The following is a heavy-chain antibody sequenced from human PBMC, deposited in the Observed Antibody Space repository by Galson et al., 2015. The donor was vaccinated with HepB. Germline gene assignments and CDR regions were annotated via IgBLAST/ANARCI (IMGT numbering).Heavy chain of an antibody. J-gene: IGHJ5*02. CDR2: IYYSGTT. CDR3: ARMYYYGLGSSDNWFDP. D-gene: IGHD3-10*01. Sequence: ETLSLTCTVSGGSISSSNYYWGWIRQPPGKGLEWIGTIYYSGTTYYNPSLKSRVTISVDTSKNQFSLKLSSVTAADTAVYYCARMYYYGLGSSDNWFDPWGQGTLVTVSS. V-gene: IGHV4-39*07. CDR1: GGSISSSNYY.